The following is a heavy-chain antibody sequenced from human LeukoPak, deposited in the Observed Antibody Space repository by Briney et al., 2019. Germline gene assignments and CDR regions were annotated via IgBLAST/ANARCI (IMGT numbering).Heavy chain of an antibody. V-gene: IGHV4-31*03. J-gene: IGHJ4*02. CDR3: ARGRWLPRNEYYFDY. D-gene: IGHD3-9*01. CDR2: IYYGGST. Sequence: NPSETLSLTCTVSGGSISSGGYYWSWIRQHPGKGLEWIGYIYYGGSTYYNPSLKSRVTISVDTSKNQFSLKLSSVTAADTAVYYCARGRWLPRNEYYFDYWGQGTLVTVSS. CDR1: GGSISSGGYY.